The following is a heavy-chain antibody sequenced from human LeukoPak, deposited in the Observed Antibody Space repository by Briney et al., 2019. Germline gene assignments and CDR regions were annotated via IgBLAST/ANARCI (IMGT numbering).Heavy chain of an antibody. CDR1: GGSFSGSY. D-gene: IGHD6-19*01. V-gene: IGHV4-34*01. Sequence: PSETLSLTCAVSGGSFSGSYCSWIRQPPGKGLEWIGEINHSGSTNYNPSLKSRVTISVDTSKNQFSLELSSVTAADTAVYYCARVPFAVADTSAPYFQDWGQGTLVTVSS. CDR2: INHSGST. CDR3: ARVPFAVADTSAPYFQD. J-gene: IGHJ1*01.